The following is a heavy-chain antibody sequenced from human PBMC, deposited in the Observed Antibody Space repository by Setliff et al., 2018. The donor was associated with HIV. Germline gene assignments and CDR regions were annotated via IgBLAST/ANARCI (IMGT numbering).Heavy chain of an antibody. V-gene: IGHV3-33*08. D-gene: IGHD2-21*01. CDR3: ARGQFRLRPDSLDL. CDR1: GFTFDSYV. CDR2: LWYDGGKK. Sequence: GSLRLSCAATGFTFDSYVLHWVRQAPGKGLEWVAVLWYDGGKKHYADSLKGRFTISRDDSKNTLYLQMNSLRAEDTALYYCARGQFRLRPDSLDLWGQGTLVTVSS. J-gene: IGHJ3*01.